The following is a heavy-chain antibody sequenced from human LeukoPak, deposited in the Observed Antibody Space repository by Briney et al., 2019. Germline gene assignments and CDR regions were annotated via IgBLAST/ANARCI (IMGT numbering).Heavy chain of an antibody. V-gene: IGHV4-30-2*01. CDR2: IYHSGST. CDR3: ARGFKGYYYGSGSETTSDY. CDR1: GGSISSGGYY. Sequence: SQTLSLTCTVSGGSISSGGYYWSWIRQPPGKGLEWIGYIYHSGSTYYNPSLKSRVTISVDRSKNQFSLKLSSVTAADTAVYYCARGFKGYYYGSGSETTSDYWGQGTLVTVSS. J-gene: IGHJ4*02. D-gene: IGHD3-10*01.